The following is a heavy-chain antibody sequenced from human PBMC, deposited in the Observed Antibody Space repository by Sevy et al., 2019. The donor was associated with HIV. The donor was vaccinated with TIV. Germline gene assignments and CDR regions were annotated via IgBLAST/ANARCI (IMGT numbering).Heavy chain of an antibody. J-gene: IGHJ6*02. CDR1: GFTFSRYW. V-gene: IGHV3-7*03. CDR3: ARDCNSNTCLWGLDV. CDR2: IKVDGSEK. Sequence: GGSLRLSCAAPGFTFSRYWMSWVRQAPGKGLEWVANIKVDGSEKYYVDSVKGRFTISRDNAKNSLYLQMNSLRAEDTAVYYCARDCNSNTCLWGLDVWGQGTTVTVSS. D-gene: IGHD2-2*01.